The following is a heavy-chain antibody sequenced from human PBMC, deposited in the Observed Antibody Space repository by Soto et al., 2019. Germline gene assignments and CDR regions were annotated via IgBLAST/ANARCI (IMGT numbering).Heavy chain of an antibody. V-gene: IGHV4-31*03. CDR3: ARVLGSAVYYGMDV. CDR1: GLSISSGGYY. Sequence: PSETLSLTCTVSGLSISSGGYYWTWIRQHPGKGLEWIGCIYYSGTTYYSPSLKSRVTISVDTSKNQFSLRLSSVTAADTAVYYCARVLGSAVYYGMDVWGQGTTVTVSS. CDR2: IYYSGTT. J-gene: IGHJ6*02. D-gene: IGHD3-10*01.